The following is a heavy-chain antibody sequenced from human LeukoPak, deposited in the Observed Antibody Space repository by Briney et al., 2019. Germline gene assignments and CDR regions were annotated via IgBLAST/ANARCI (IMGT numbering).Heavy chain of an antibody. CDR2: ISYDGSNK. CDR3: ARDYFTT. CDR1: GFTFSSYA. D-gene: IGHD2/OR15-2a*01. Sequence: GGSLRLSCAASGFTFSSYAMHWVRQAPGKGLEWVAVISYDGSNKYYADSVKGRFTISRDNSKNTLYLQMNSLRAEDTAVYYCARDYFTTWGQGTLVTVSS. V-gene: IGHV3-30-3*01. J-gene: IGHJ4*02.